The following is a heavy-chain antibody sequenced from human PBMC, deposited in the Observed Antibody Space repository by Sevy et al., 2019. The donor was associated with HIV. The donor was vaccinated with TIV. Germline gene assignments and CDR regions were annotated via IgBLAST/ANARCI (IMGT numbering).Heavy chain of an antibody. J-gene: IGHJ4*02. V-gene: IGHV7-4-1*02. D-gene: IGHD2-21*02. CDR3: ARNLRDMTAAGPGGDY. CDR2: INTNTGTA. Sequence: ASVKVSCKASGYLFTTKAMNWVRQAPGQGLEWMGWINTNTGTATYAQDFTGRFVFSLDTSVNTAYLQISSLEAEDTAIYYCARNLRDMTAAGPGGDYWGQGTLVTVSS. CDR1: GYLFTTKA.